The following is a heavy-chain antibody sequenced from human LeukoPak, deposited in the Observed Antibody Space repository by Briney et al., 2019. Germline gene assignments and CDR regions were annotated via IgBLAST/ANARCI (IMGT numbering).Heavy chain of an antibody. CDR1: GFTFNKYW. CDR2: INGDGSNT. J-gene: IGHJ4*02. Sequence: GGSLRLSCEASGFTFNKYWMHWVRHVPGKGLLWVSRINGDGSNTNYEDSVKGRFTISRENAKNSLYLQMDSLGAGDTEGHYYFDYWSQGTPVTVSS. V-gene: IGHV3-74*01. CDR3: FDY.